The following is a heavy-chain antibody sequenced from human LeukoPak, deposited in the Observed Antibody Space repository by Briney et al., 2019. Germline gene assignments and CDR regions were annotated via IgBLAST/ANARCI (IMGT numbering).Heavy chain of an antibody. Sequence: GGSLRLSCAASGFTFSSYAMTWVRQAPGKGLEWVSGISKSGNNKYYADSVAGRLTIPRDNSKNTLYLQMNSLRADDTAVYYCAATVTTGRAEHYWGQGTLATVPS. J-gene: IGHJ4*02. CDR3: AATVTTGRAEHY. D-gene: IGHD4-17*01. CDR1: GFTFSSYA. CDR2: ISKSGNNK. V-gene: IGHV3-23*05.